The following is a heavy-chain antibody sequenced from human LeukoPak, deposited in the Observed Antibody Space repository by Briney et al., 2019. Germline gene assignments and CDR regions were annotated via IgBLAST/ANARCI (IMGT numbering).Heavy chain of an antibody. CDR2: IYTSGNT. J-gene: IGHJ3*02. V-gene: IGHV4-61*02. Sequence: SQTLSLTCTVSGDSISSGNYDWTWIRQPAGKGLEWIGRIYTSGNTNYNPSLQSQVTISMDTSKNQFSLNLNSVTAADTAVYYCARDRAGDSFDIWGQGTMVTVSS. CDR3: ARDRAGDSFDI. CDR1: GDSISSGNYD. D-gene: IGHD7-27*01.